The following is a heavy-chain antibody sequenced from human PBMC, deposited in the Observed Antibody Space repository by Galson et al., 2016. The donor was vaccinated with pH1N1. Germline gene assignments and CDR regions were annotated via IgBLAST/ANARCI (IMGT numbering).Heavy chain of an antibody. J-gene: IGHJ6*03. CDR3: ASRQGGYYYFDYWGQGTLVTVSSAGHSAIVRVYYYYYMDV. CDR1: GYSYTNLW. CDR2: IYFGDSDT. D-gene: IGHD3-22*01. V-gene: IGHV5-51*03. Sequence: QSGAEVKKPGESLKISCKGSGYSYTNLWIGWARQMPGKGLEWMGIIYFGDSDTRYSPSFQGQVTISADKSITTAYLQWSSLRASDSAIYYCASRQGGYYYFDYWGQGTLVTVSSAGHSAIVRVYYYYYMDVWGKGTTVTVSS.